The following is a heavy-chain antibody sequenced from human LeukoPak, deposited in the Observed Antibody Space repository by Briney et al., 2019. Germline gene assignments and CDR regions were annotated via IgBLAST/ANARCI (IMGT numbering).Heavy chain of an antibody. CDR1: GGSISSYY. J-gene: IGHJ5*02. V-gene: IGHV4-59*05. CDR3: ARHYGP. CDR2: IYDSGST. Sequence: SGTLSLTCTVSGGSISSYYWSWIRQPPGKGLEWIGSIYDSGSTYYNPSLKSRVTISVDTSKNQFSLKLNSVTAADTAVYYCARHYGPWGQGTLVTVSS. D-gene: IGHD3-16*01.